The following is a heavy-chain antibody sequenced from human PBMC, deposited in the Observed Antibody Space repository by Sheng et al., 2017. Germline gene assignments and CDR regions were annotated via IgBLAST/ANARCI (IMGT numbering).Heavy chain of an antibody. V-gene: IGHV4-61*02. CDR2: IYTSGST. CDR3: AREWLYGEGGTYFDC. Sequence: QVQLQESGPGLVKPSQTLSLTCTVSGGSISRGSFYWSWIRQSAGKGLEWIGRIYTSGSTNYDPSLKSRLTISVDTSKNQFSLNLSSVTAADTAVYYCAREWLYGEGGTYFDCWGRGNPWSPSPQ. D-gene: IGHD4-17*01. J-gene: IGHJ4*02. CDR1: GGSISRGSFY.